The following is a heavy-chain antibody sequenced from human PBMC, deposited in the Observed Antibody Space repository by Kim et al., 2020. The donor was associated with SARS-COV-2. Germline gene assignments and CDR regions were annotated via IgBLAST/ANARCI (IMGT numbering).Heavy chain of an antibody. CDR1: GYTFTSYA. CDR3: ARVCFDSSGYPHDAFDI. J-gene: IGHJ3*02. CDR2: INAGNGNT. D-gene: IGHD3-22*01. V-gene: IGHV1-3*01. Sequence: ASVKVSCKASGYTFTSYAMHWVRQAPGQRLEWMGWINAGNGNTKYSQKFQGRVTITRDTSASTAYMELSSLRSEDTAVYYCARVCFDSSGYPHDAFDIWGQGTMVTVSS.